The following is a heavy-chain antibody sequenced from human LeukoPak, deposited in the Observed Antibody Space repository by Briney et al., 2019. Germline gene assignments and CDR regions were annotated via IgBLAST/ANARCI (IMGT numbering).Heavy chain of an antibody. V-gene: IGHV1-18*01. CDR2: ISAYNGDT. D-gene: IGHD1-26*01. Sequence: ASVKVSCKASGYTFNNYVITWVRQAPGQGLEWMGWISAYNGDTKYTQNVQGRVTMTTDTSTSTAYMELRSLRSDDTAVYYCARDPYSGSYSDYYYYYMDVWGKGTTVTVSS. J-gene: IGHJ6*03. CDR3: ARDPYSGSYSDYYYYYMDV. CDR1: GYTFNNYV.